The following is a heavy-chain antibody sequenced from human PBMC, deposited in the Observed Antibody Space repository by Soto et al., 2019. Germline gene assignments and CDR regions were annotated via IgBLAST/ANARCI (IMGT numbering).Heavy chain of an antibody. V-gene: IGHV1-18*04. CDR2: ISAYNGNT. J-gene: IGHJ6*02. CDR1: GYTFTSYG. Sequence: ASVKVSCKASGYTFTSYGISWVRQALGQGLEWMGWISAYNGNTNYAQKLQGRVTMTTDTSTSTAYMELRSLRSDDTAVYYCARALSGSEGSGMDVWGQGTTVTVSS. CDR3: ARALSGSEGSGMDV. D-gene: IGHD3-10*01.